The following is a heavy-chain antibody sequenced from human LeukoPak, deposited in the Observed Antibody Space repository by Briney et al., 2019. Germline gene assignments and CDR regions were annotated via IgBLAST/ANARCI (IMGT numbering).Heavy chain of an antibody. V-gene: IGHV1-46*01. Sequence: ASVKVSCKASGYTFTGYYMHWVRQAPGQGPDWMGMINPSSGSTRFAQMFRDRVTMTRDTSTSAVYMELSSLTSEDTAMYYCARTYSSSWSYCDSWGQGTLVTVSS. CDR2: INPSSGST. J-gene: IGHJ4*02. CDR1: GYTFTGYY. D-gene: IGHD6-13*01. CDR3: ARTYSSSWSYCDS.